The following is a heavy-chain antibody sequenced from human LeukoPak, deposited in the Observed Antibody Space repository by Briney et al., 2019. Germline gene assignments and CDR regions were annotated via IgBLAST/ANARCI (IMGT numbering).Heavy chain of an antibody. CDR1: GASFSVSY. V-gene: IGHV4-34*01. CDR2: IYNSSST. Sequence: PSETLSLTCAVYGASFSVSYWSWLRQSPEKGLEWMGEIYNSSSTSYNPSLDSRVIMSEDRSNNQFPLRLTSVTAADTAVYYGARGRYGPRLGNWGQGTLVTVSS. J-gene: IGHJ4*02. D-gene: IGHD3-16*01. CDR3: ARGRYGPRLGN.